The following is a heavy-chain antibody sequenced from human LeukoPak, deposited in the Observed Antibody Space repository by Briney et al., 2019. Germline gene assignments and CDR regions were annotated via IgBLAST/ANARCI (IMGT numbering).Heavy chain of an antibody. D-gene: IGHD2-21*01. V-gene: IGHV4-34*01. CDR1: GGSFSGYY. CDR3: ARGLWFQTYYFDY. CDR2: INHSGST. Sequence: SETLSLTCAVYGGSFSGYYWSWIRQPPGKGLEWIGEINHSGSTNYNPSLKSRVTISVDTSKNQFSLKLSSVTAADTAVNYCARGLWFQTYYFDYWGQGTLVTVSS. J-gene: IGHJ4*02.